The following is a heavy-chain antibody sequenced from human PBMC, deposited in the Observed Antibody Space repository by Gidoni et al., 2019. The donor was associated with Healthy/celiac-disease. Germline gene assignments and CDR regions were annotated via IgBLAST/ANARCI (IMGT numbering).Heavy chain of an antibody. CDR3: ARYCSSLNLLNFDY. D-gene: IGHD6-13*01. CDR1: GGSISSSSYY. CDR2: IYYSGST. J-gene: IGHJ4*02. V-gene: IGHV4-39*01. Sequence: QLQLQESGPGLVKPSETLSLTCPVSGGSISSSSYYWGWIRQPPGKGLEWIGSIYYSGSTYYNPSLKSRVTISVDTSKNQFSLKLSSVTAADTAVYYCARYCSSLNLLNFDYWGQGTLVTVSS.